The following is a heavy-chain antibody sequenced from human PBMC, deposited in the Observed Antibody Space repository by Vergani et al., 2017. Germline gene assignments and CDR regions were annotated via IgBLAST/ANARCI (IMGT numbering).Heavy chain of an antibody. CDR1: GFTFSSYA. D-gene: IGHD3-9*01. CDR2: ISYDGSYK. V-gene: IGHV3-30-3*01. J-gene: IGHJ6*02. Sequence: QVQLVESGGGVVQPGRSLRLSCAASGFTFSSYAMHWVRQAPGKGLEWVAVISYDGSYKYYADSVKGRFTISRDNSKNTLYLQMNSLRAEDTAVYYCARAPLLLRYFDWLPYYGMDVWGQGTTVTVSS. CDR3: ARAPLLLRYFDWLPYYGMDV.